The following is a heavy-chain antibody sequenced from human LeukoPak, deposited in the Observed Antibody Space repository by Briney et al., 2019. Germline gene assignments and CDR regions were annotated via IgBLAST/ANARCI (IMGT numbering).Heavy chain of an antibody. D-gene: IGHD3-22*01. CDR3: ARGHYYDSSGLDY. CDR2: IDSGGRT. J-gene: IGHJ4*02. CDR1: GFTVSSNY. V-gene: IGHV3-66*02. Sequence: GGSLRLSRAAFGFTVSSNYMNWVRQAPGKGLEWVSVIDSGGRTFYADSVKGRFTISRDNSKNTLYLQMNSLRAEDTAVYYCARGHYYDSSGLDYWGQGTLVTVSS.